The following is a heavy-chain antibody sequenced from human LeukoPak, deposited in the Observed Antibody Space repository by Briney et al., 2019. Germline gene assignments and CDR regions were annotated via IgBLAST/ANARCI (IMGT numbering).Heavy chain of an antibody. V-gene: IGHV4-39*01. CDR2: IYYSGST. Sequence: SETLSLTCTVSGGSISSSSYYWGWIRQPPGKGLEWIGSIYYSGSTYYNPSLKSRVTISVDTSKNQFSLKLSSVTAADTAVYYCARNSRSGFPPLDWVDPWGQGTLVTVSS. CDR1: GGSISSSSYY. CDR3: ARNSRSGFPPLDWVDP. D-gene: IGHD3-22*01. J-gene: IGHJ5*02.